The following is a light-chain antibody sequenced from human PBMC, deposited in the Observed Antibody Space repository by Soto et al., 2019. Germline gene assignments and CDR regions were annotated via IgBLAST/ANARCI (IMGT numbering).Light chain of an antibody. CDR2: DAS. V-gene: IGKV1-5*01. J-gene: IGKJ4*01. Sequence: DIQMTQSPSTLSASVGDRVTITCRASQTITRWMAWYQQKPGKAPKLLIYDASTLESGVPSRFSGSRSGTDFTLTISRLEPEDFAVYYCQQYGSSLTFGGGTKVDIK. CDR1: QTITRW. CDR3: QQYGSSLT.